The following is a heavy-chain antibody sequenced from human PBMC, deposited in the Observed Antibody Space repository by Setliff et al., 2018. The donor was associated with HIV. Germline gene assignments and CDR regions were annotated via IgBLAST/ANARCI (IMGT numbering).Heavy chain of an antibody. Sequence: SETLSLTCTVSGGSGSTSSYSWGWIRQPKEKGLEWIGILGPGSATNYNPSLTSRVTISVDTSKNHLFLKLTSVTTSDTAVYFCAKSSPSIGYITDCWGQGEPVTVSS. D-gene: IGHD5-12*01. J-gene: IGHJ4*02. CDR3: AKSSPSIGYITDC. CDR2: LGPGSAT. CDR1: GGSGSTSSYS. V-gene: IGHV4-61*03.